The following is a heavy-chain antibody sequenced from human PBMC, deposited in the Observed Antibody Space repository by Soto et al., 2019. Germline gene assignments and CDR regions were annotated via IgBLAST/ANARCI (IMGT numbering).Heavy chain of an antibody. CDR1: GFSLTTRGVG. CDR3: AHIPNYYQYDWFDP. CDR2: IYWDDDK. J-gene: IGHJ5*02. V-gene: IGHV2-5*02. D-gene: IGHD3-16*01. Sequence: QITLKESGPTLVKPTQTLTLTCTFSGFSLTTRGVGVGWIRQPPGKALECLALIYWDDDKRYSPSLQSRLSIXKXNXXNQVVLTMTNVDPVDTATYYCAHIPNYYQYDWFDPWGQGTLVSVSS.